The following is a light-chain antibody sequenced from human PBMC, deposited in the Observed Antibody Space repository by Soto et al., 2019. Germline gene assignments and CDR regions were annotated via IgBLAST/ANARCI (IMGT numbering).Light chain of an antibody. CDR1: QSVSSS. CDR3: QQRSNWPPEVT. J-gene: IGKJ3*01. Sequence: EIVLTQSPDTLSLSPGERATLSCRASQSVSSSLAWYQQKPGQAPRLLIYDASNRATGIPARFRGSGSGTDVTLTISSLEPEDFAVYYCQQRSNWPPEVTFGPGTKVDIK. V-gene: IGKV3-11*01. CDR2: DAS.